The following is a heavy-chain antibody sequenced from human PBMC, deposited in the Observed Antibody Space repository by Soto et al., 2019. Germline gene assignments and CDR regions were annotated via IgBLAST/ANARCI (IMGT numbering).Heavy chain of an antibody. CDR3: ARGDYRTGGYPFPYFGY. CDR2: INPDSGAT. V-gene: IGHV1-2*02. CDR1: GYSFTGYY. D-gene: IGHD2-8*02. J-gene: IGHJ4*02. Sequence: HEHLVQSGAEVKRPGASLKVSCKASGYSFTGYYIHWVRQAPGQGLEWMGWINPDSGATNYAQNFLGRVTLTSDTSISTASMDLTSLTSDDTAVYYCARGDYRTGGYPFPYFGYWGQGTLVIVSS.